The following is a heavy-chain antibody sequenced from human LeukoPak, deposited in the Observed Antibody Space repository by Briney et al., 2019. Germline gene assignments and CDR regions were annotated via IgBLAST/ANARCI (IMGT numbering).Heavy chain of an antibody. CDR3: ARGAGGYDSGADY. Sequence: PSETLSLTCAVYGGSFSGYYWSWIRQPPGKRLEWIGEINHSGSTNYNPSLKSRVAISVDTSKNQFSLKLSSVTAADTAVYYCARGAGGYDSGADYWGQGTLVTVSS. CDR2: INHSGST. V-gene: IGHV4-34*01. D-gene: IGHD5-12*01. CDR1: GGSFSGYY. J-gene: IGHJ4*02.